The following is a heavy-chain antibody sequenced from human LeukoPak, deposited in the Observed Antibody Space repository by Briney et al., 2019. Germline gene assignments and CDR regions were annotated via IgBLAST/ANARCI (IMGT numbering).Heavy chain of an antibody. D-gene: IGHD1-26*01. J-gene: IGHJ4*02. Sequence: PGGSLRLSCAASGFTFSTYSMSWVRQAPGQGLEWVSYISATGSTIYYADSVRGRFTISRDNAKNSLYLHVNSLKPEDTAVYYCARVSSASHSFDYWGQGALLTVSS. V-gene: IGHV3-48*01. CDR3: ARVSSASHSFDY. CDR1: GFTFSTYS. CDR2: ISATGSTI.